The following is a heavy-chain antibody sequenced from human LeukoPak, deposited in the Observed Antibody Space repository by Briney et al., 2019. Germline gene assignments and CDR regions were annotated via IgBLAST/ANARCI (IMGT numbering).Heavy chain of an antibody. J-gene: IGHJ4*02. CDR3: ARHGSIATGAFTH. V-gene: IGHV4-39*01. CDR1: GGSISSSGYY. D-gene: IGHD6-13*01. Sequence: PSETLSLTCTVSGGSISSSGYYWGWIRQPPGKGLEWIGSIYYSGSTYYNPSLKSRVTISVDTSKNQFSVKLGSVTAADTAVYYCARHGSIATGAFTHWGQGTLVTVSS. CDR2: IYYSGST.